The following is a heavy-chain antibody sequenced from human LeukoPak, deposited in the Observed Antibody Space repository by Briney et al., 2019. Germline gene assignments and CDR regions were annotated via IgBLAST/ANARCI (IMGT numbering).Heavy chain of an antibody. CDR2: IYYSGRT. Sequence: SETLSLTCTVSGDSTSSSYWSWIRQPPGKGLEWIAFIYYSGRTDCNPSLKSRVTISVDTSKNQFSLKLSSVTAADTAMYYCARHRPESSGTAAFDYWGQGTLVTVSS. D-gene: IGHD1-1*01. V-gene: IGHV4-59*08. CDR1: GDSTSSSY. J-gene: IGHJ4*02. CDR3: ARHRPESSGTAAFDY.